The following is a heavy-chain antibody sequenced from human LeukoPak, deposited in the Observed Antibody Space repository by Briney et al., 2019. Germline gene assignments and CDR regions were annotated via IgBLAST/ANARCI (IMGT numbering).Heavy chain of an antibody. Sequence: GGSLRLSCEASGFVFGHSWMSWVRQAPGKGLEWVANINLDGSEINYLDSLTGRLTISRDNAKDSLYLQMNGLRAEDTAVYFCARDRGYSTFDYWGQGTLVTVSS. CDR1: GFVFGHSW. CDR2: INLDGSEI. D-gene: IGHD3-22*01. V-gene: IGHV3-7*03. J-gene: IGHJ4*02. CDR3: ARDRGYSTFDY.